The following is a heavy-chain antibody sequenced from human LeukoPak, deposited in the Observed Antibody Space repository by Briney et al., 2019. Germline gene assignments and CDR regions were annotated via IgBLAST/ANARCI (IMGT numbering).Heavy chain of an antibody. CDR2: INPNSGGT. D-gene: IGHD1-26*01. V-gene: IGHV1-2*02. CDR1: GYTFTAYY. J-gene: IGHJ5*02. Sequence: SVKVSCKASGYTFTAYYVHWLRQAPGQGLEWMVWINPNSGGTEYAQKLQGRVTMTRDPSITTSYLELSSLNSDDSAIYYCARVLSSGSSRGWSDPWGQGTLVTVSS. CDR3: ARVLSSGSSRGWSDP.